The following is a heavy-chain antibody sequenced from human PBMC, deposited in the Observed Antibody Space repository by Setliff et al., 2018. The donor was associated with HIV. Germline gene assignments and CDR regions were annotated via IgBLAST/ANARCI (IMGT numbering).Heavy chain of an antibody. CDR3: ARRQQLWLLYAFDI. CDR1: GGSISSHY. Sequence: SETLSLTCTVSGGSISSHYWSWIRQPPGKGLEWIGHIYTSGSTNYNPSLKSRVTMSVGTSKNQFSLKLSSVTAADTAVYYCARRQQLWLLYAFDIWGQGTTVTVSS. J-gene: IGHJ3*02. CDR2: IYTSGST. V-gene: IGHV4-4*08. D-gene: IGHD5-18*01.